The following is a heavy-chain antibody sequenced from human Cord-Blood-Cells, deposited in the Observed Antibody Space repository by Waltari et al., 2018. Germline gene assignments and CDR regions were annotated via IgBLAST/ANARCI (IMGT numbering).Heavy chain of an antibody. CDR3: ARGDLAVAGTGSYYFDY. V-gene: IGHV4-34*01. D-gene: IGHD6-19*01. Sequence: QVQLQQWGAGLLKPSETLSLTCAVYGGSFSGDYWSWIRQPPGKGLEWIGEINHSGSTNYNPSLKSRVTISVDTSKNQFSLKLSSVTAADTAVYYCARGDLAVAGTGSYYFDYWGQGTLVTVSS. CDR1: GGSFSGDY. CDR2: INHSGST. J-gene: IGHJ4*02.